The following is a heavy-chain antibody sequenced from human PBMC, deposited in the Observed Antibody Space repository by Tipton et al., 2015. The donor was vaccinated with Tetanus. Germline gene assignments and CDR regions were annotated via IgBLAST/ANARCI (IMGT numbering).Heavy chain of an antibody. J-gene: IGHJ2*01. Sequence: TLSLTCNVSGGSISSSYRSWIRQPAGKGLEWIGRIYTDVHTRESTTYNPSLKNRVSMSVDTSKNQLSLKLTSMTAADTAVYYCARRGDNWFFDLWGRGTLVTVSS. CDR2: IYTDVHTREST. D-gene: IGHD2-21*01. V-gene: IGHV4-4*07. CDR3: ARRGDNWFFDL. CDR1: GGSISSSY.